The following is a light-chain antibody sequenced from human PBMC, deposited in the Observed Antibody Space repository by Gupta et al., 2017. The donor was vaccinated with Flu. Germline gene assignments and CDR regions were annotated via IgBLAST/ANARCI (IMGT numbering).Light chain of an antibody. CDR3: MHALHLVT. CDR2: VCS. CDR1: QSLLHSNGKNY. Sequence: PVTPGEPASISCKSSQSLLHSNGKNYFYWYVQKPGQSPLLLIYVCSNRASGVPYRCSGRGSGTDLTLNISRVEALDFIVDYCMHALHLVTFGRGTKVEIK. J-gene: IGKJ4*01. V-gene: IGKV2-28*01.